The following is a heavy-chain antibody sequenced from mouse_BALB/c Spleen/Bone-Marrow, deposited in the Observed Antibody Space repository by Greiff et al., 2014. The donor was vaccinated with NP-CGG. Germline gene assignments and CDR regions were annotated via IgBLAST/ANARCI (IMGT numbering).Heavy chain of an antibody. CDR2: INPSTGYT. Sequence: QVQLQQSGAELAKPGASVKMSCKASGYTFTSYWMHWVKQRPGQGLEWIGYINPSTGYTEYNQKFKDKATLTADRSSSTAYMQLSSLTSEDSAVYYCARARGYRAYYAMDYWGQGTSVTVSS. D-gene: IGHD3-1*01. CDR3: ARARGYRAYYAMDY. J-gene: IGHJ4*01. CDR1: GYTFTSYW. V-gene: IGHV1-7*01.